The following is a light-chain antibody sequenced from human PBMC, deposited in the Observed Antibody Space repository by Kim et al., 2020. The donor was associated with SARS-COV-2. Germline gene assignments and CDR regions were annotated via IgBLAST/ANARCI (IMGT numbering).Light chain of an antibody. CDR2: AAS. CDR1: QSISSH. J-gene: IGKJ1*01. CDR3: QQSYSTPGT. V-gene: IGKV1-39*01. Sequence: DIQMTQSPSSLSASVGDRVTITCRASQSISSHLNWYQQKPGKAPNLLIYAASSLQSGVPSRFSGSGSGTDFTLTISSLQPEDFATYYCQQSYSTPGTFGQGTKVDIK.